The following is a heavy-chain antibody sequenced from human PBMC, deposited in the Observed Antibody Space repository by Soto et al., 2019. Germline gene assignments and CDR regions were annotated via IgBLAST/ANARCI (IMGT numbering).Heavy chain of an antibody. V-gene: IGHV4-61*01. CDR3: ARTTAVPNSLRSRYFLDS. J-gene: IGHJ4*02. Sequence: QVQLQESGPGLVKPSETLSLTCSVSGASVSNKTYYWSWIRQPPGKRLEWLGYVYYSGTTNYTPSLKGRVTMSVDLSKNQFSLRLTSVTAADTALYYCARTTAVPNSLRSRYFLDSWGQGTLVTVSS. CDR1: GASVSNKTYY. CDR2: VYYSGTT. D-gene: IGHD4-17*01.